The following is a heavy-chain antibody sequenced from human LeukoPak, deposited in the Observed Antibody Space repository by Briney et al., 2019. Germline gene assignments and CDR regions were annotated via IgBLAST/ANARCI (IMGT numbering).Heavy chain of an antibody. CDR3: ARDPPDY. V-gene: IGHV3-48*03. CDR1: GFTFSSYE. J-gene: IGHJ4*02. CDR2: ILNSGTTT. Sequence: GSLRLSCAASGFTFSSYEMNWVRQAPGKGLEWVSYILNSGTTTYYADSVKGRFTISRDNAKKSLYLQMNSLRAEDTGVYYCARDPPDYWGQRILVTVSS.